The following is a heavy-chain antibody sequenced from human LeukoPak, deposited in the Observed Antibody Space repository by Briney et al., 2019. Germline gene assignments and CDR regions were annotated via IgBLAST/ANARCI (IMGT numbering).Heavy chain of an antibody. V-gene: IGHV3-23*01. CDR3: AKKHLPRDGYNPFYSDY. D-gene: IGHD5-24*01. CDR2: ISGSGGST. Sequence: PGGSLRLSCAASGFTFSSYAMSWVRQAPGKGLEWVSAISGSGGSTYYADSVKGRFTISRDNSKNTLYLQMNSLRAEDTAVYYCAKKHLPRDGYNPFYSDYWGQGTLVTVSS. J-gene: IGHJ4*02. CDR1: GFTFSSYA.